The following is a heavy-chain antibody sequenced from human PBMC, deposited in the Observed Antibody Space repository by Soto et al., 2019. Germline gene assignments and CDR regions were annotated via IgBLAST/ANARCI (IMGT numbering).Heavy chain of an antibody. D-gene: IGHD4-17*01. CDR1: GFTFSSYD. J-gene: IGHJ5*02. Sequence: EVQLVESGGGLVQPGGSLRLSCAASGFTFSSYDMHWVRQATGKGLEWVSAIGTAGDTYYPGSVKGRFTIARENAKNSLYLQMNSLRVGDTAVYYCARGYGDPNWFDPWGQGTLVTVSS. CDR2: IGTAGDT. V-gene: IGHV3-13*04. CDR3: ARGYGDPNWFDP.